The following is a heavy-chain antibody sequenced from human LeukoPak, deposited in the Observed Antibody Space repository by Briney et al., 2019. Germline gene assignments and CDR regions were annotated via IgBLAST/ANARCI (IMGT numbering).Heavy chain of an antibody. J-gene: IGHJ4*02. V-gene: IGHV3-33*01. Sequence: PVGSLRLSCAASGFAFSTYVMHWVRQAPGKGLEWVAIIWFDGSKDYHADSVKGRFTISRDNSRNTLFLQMDSLRVEDTALYYCARDVTGSLDYWGQGTLVTVSS. CDR1: GFAFSTYV. D-gene: IGHD2-8*02. CDR2: IWFDGSKD. CDR3: ARDVTGSLDY.